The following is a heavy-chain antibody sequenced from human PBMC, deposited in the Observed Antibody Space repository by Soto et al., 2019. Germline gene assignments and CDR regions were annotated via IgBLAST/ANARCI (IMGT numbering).Heavy chain of an antibody. CDR2: ISYDGSNK. J-gene: IGHJ3*02. CDR3: AREPVQGTRGRGAFDI. CDR1: GFTFSSYA. V-gene: IGHV3-30-3*01. Sequence: QVQLVESGGGVVQPGRSLRLSCAASGFTFSSYAMHWVRQAPGKGLEWVAVISYDGSNKYYADSVKGRFTISRDNSKNTLYLQMNSLRAEDTAVYYCAREPVQGTRGRGAFDIWGQGTMVTVSS. D-gene: IGHD1-1*01.